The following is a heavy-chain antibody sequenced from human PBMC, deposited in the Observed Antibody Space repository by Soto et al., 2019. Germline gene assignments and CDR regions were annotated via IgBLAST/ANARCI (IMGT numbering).Heavy chain of an antibody. D-gene: IGHD2-15*01. CDR1: GYTFTSYG. Sequence: ASVKVSCKASGYTFTSYGISWVRQAPGQGLEWMGWISAYNGNTNYAQKLQGRVTMTTDTSTSTAYMELRSLRSDDTAVYYCARYLIVVVVAATDYYYGMDVWGQGTTVTVSS. CDR3: ARYLIVVVVAATDYYYGMDV. J-gene: IGHJ6*02. CDR2: ISAYNGNT. V-gene: IGHV1-18*01.